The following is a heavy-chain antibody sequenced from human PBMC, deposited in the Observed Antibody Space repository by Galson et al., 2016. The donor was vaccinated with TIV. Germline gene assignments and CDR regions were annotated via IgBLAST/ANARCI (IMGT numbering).Heavy chain of an antibody. V-gene: IGHV3-30*13. CDR3: ARTFNSYYIDY. J-gene: IGHJ4*02. D-gene: IGHD5-24*01. Sequence: IAYDGSSRNYADSVKGRFTISRDNSKNRLNLHMNSLRPEDTAVYYCARTFNSYYIDYWGQGTLVPVSS. CDR2: IAYDGSSR.